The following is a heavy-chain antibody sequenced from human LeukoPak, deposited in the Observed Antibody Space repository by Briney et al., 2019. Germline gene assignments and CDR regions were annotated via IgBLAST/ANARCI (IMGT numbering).Heavy chain of an antibody. CDR1: GASVSRYY. CDR3: ARGWSASSYFGY. V-gene: IGHV4-59*02. Sequence: SETLSLTCTVSGASVSRYYWNWIRQSPGKGLEWIGYVYDRGSISFNPSLKSRVTISIDTSKNQFSLKMTSVTAADTAVYYCARGWSASSYFGYWGQGTLVTVSS. J-gene: IGHJ4*02. CDR2: VYDRGSI. D-gene: IGHD6-6*01.